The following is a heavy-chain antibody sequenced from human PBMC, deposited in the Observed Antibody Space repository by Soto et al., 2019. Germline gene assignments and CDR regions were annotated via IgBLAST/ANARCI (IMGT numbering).Heavy chain of an antibody. D-gene: IGHD2-15*01. V-gene: IGHV3-23*01. Sequence: LRLSCAVSGFTFSNYALAWVRQAPWKGLEYVSSITGNGVSTYYAHSVKGRFTISRDNSKNTLYVQMNSLTAEDTAIYYCAKGGASNTCIPTGFDPWGQGTLVTVYS. J-gene: IGHJ5*02. CDR2: ITGNGVST. CDR3: AKGGASNTCIPTGFDP. CDR1: GFTFSNYA.